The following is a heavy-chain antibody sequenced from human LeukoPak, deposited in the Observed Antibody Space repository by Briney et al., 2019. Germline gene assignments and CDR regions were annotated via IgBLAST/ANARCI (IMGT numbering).Heavy chain of an antibody. V-gene: IGHV3-23*01. CDR2: ISGAGRST. CDR1: GFTFKTHA. CDR3: AKALIWFGGLARGDFDY. D-gene: IGHD3-10*01. Sequence: GGSLRLSCTASGFTFKTHAVNWVRQAPGKGLEWVSSISGAGRSTYYGDSVKGRFTISRDNSKNTLYLQMNSLRAEDTAVYYCAKALIWFGGLARGDFDYWGQGTLVTVSS. J-gene: IGHJ4*02.